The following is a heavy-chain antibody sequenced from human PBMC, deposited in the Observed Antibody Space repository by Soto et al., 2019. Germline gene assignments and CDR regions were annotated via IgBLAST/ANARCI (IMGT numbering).Heavy chain of an antibody. CDR3: ARPSLGFGEDYFDY. J-gene: IGHJ4*02. V-gene: IGHV1-18*01. CDR2: ISAYNGNT. CDR1: GYTFTSYG. Sequence: ASVKVSCKASGYTFTSYGISWVRQAPGQGLEWMGWISAYNGNTNYAQKLQGRVTMTTDTSTSTAYMELRSLRSDDTAVYYCARPSLGFGEDYFDYWGQGTLVTVSS. D-gene: IGHD3-10*01.